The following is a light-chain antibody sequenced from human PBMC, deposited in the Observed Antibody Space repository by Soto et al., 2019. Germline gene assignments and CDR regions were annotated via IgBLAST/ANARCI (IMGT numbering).Light chain of an antibody. V-gene: IGKV3-20*01. J-gene: IGKJ2*01. Sequence: EIVLTQSPGTLSLSPGERATLSCRASQSLNSGYLAWYQQKPGQAPRLLIYGASSRATGIPDRFSGSRSGTDFTLTISRLEPEDFAVYYCQLYGSSPYTFGQGTKLEIK. CDR1: QSLNSGY. CDR3: QLYGSSPYT. CDR2: GAS.